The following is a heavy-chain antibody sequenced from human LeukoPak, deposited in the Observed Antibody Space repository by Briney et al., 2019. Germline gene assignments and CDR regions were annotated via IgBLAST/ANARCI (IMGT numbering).Heavy chain of an antibody. J-gene: IGHJ4*02. CDR2: ISGGGLRI. CDR3: ARDPAPDY. V-gene: IGHV3-48*03. CDR1: GLKFSNYE. Sequence: PGGSLRLSCAASGLKFSNYEMNWVRQAPGEGLEWLSYISGGGLRIYYADSVKGRSTISRDNAKNSLYLQMNSLRDEDTAVYYCARDPAPDYWGQGTLVTVSS.